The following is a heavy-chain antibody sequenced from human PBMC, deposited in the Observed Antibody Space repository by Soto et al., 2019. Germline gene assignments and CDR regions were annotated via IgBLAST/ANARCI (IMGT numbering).Heavy chain of an antibody. J-gene: IGHJ4*02. D-gene: IGHD3-10*01. Sequence: SETLSLTCTVSGGAMSEYFWSWIRQSPGKGLEWIGYVYYLGSTDYNPSLKSRVTISVDTSKRQFSLKLSSVTVADTAVYYCARDGYDGSGSPYPAYWGPGAQVTVSS. CDR3: ARDGYDGSGSPYPAY. V-gene: IGHV4-59*01. CDR1: GGAMSEYF. CDR2: VYYLGST.